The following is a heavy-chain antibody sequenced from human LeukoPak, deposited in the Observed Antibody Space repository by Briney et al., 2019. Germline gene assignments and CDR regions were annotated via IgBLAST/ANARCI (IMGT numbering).Heavy chain of an antibody. J-gene: IGHJ4*02. V-gene: IGHV4-34*01. D-gene: IGHD3-22*01. CDR1: GGSFSGFY. Sequence: PSETLSLTCAVYGGSFSGFYWSWIRQPPGKGLEWIGEINHSGSTNYNPSLKSRVTISVDTSKNQFSLRLSSVTAADTAVYYCARLFGGYYNTLPDYWGQGNLVTVSS. CDR3: ARLFGGYYNTLPDY. CDR2: INHSGST.